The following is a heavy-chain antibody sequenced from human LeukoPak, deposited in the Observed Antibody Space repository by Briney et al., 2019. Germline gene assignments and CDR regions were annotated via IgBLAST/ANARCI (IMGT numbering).Heavy chain of an antibody. Sequence: AGGSLRLSCAASGFTFSSYSMNWVRQAPGKGLEWVSYISSSSSTIYYADSVKGRFTISRDNAKNSLYLQMNSLRAEDTAVYYCARDFHRRLYDSSGYYLYWGQGTLVTVSS. D-gene: IGHD3-22*01. CDR2: ISSSSSTI. J-gene: IGHJ4*02. V-gene: IGHV3-48*01. CDR1: GFTFSSYS. CDR3: ARDFHRRLYDSSGYYLY.